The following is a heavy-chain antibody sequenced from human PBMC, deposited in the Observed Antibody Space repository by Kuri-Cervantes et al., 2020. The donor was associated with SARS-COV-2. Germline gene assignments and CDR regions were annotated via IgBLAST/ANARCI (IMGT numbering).Heavy chain of an antibody. CDR3: AKKGVGSSTSTVYYYYYMDV. Sequence: GESLKISCAASGFTFDDYAMHWVRQAPGKGLEWVSAISGSGGSTYYADSVKGRFTISRDNSKNTLYLQMNSLRAEDTAVYYCAKKGVGSSTSTVYYYYYMDVWGKGTTVTVSS. CDR1: GFTFDDYA. D-gene: IGHD2-2*01. CDR2: ISGSGGST. J-gene: IGHJ6*03. V-gene: IGHV3-23*01.